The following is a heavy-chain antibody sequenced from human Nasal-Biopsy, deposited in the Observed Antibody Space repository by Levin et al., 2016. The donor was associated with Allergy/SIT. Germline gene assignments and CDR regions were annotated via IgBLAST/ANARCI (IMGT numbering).Heavy chain of an antibody. Sequence: SETLSLTCAVSGGSFNDYYWNWVRQPPGKGLEWLGEVNHDGNINYNPSLMSRVILSADRIKKQASLMLIFVTAADTGVYYCARGRAYSRYDNHLGPMDSWGQGTPVTVSS. J-gene: IGHJ4*02. D-gene: IGHD3-10*01. CDR1: GGSFNDYY. CDR2: VNHDGNI. CDR3: ARGRAYSRYDNHLGPMDS. V-gene: IGHV4-34*01.